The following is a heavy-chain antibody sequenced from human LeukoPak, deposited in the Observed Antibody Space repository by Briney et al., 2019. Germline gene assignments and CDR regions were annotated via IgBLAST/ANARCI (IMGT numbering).Heavy chain of an antibody. CDR1: GFTFSSYS. CDR2: ISSSSTTI. J-gene: IGHJ4*02. V-gene: IGHV3-48*04. CDR3: ARDPDY. Sequence: GGSLRLSCAASGFTFSSYSMNWVRQAPGKGLEWVSYISSSSTTIYYADSVKGRFTISRDNAKNSLYLQMSSLRVEDTAVYYCARDPDYWGQGTPVTVSS.